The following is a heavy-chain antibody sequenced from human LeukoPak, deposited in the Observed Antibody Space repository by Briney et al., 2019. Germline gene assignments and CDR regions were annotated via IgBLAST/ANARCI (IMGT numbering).Heavy chain of an antibody. CDR1: GGSISSSSYY. V-gene: IGHV4-39*07. CDR2: IYYSGST. CDR3: ATEDSSSWYDGPYYYMDV. D-gene: IGHD6-13*01. J-gene: IGHJ6*03. Sequence: PSETLSLTCTVSGGSISSSSYYWGWIRQPPGKGLEWIGSIYYSGSTYYNPSLKSRVTISVDTSKNQFSLKLSSVTAADTAVYYCATEDSSSWYDGPYYYMDVWGKGTTVTVSS.